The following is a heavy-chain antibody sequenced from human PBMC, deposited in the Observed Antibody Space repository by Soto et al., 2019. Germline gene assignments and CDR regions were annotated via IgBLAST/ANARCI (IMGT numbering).Heavy chain of an antibody. CDR3: AKAQLRYFDWLLYQLDY. CDR1: GFAFRTYG. J-gene: IGHJ4*02. CDR2: IWYDGSQI. V-gene: IGHV3-33*06. Sequence: GSLRLSCAASGFAFRTYGMHWVRQTPGKGLEWVAIIWYDGSQIYYADSVKGRFTISRDNSKNTLYLQMNSLRAEDTAVYYCAKAQLRYFDWLLYQLDYWGQGTLVTVSS. D-gene: IGHD3-9*01.